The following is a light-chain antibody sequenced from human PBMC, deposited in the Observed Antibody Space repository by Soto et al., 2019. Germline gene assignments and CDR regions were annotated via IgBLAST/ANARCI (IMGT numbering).Light chain of an antibody. CDR1: QCVSSSY. J-gene: IGKJ5*01. V-gene: IGKV3-20*01. CDR2: GAA. Sequence: VLTQAPCTLALSPGERATLSCMASQCVSSSYLARYKQKPGQAPRLLIYGAASRATGIPDRFSGSGSGTDFTLTIIRLEPEDFAVHYCQQYGSSPITFGQGTRLEIK. CDR3: QQYGSSPIT.